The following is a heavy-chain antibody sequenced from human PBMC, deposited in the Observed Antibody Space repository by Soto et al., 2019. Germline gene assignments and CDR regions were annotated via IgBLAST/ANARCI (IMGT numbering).Heavy chain of an antibody. J-gene: IGHJ6*02. V-gene: IGHV1-69*06. CDR1: GGTFSSYA. CDR2: IIPIFGTA. Sequence: GASVKVSCKASGGTFSSYAISWVRQAPGQGLEWMGGIIPIFGTANYAQKFQGRVTITADKSTSTAYMELSSLRSEDTAVYYCARQYLRGGDCYYCGMDVWGQGTTVTVSS. D-gene: IGHD2-21*01. CDR3: ARQYLRGGDCYYCGMDV.